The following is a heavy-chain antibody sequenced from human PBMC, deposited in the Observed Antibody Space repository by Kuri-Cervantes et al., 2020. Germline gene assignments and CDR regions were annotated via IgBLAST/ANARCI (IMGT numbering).Heavy chain of an antibody. J-gene: IGHJ4*02. V-gene: IGHV5-51*01. Sequence: KVSCKGSGYSITSYWIGWVRQMPGKGLEWMGIIYPGDSDTSYSPSFQGQVTISADKSISTAYLQWSSLKASDTAMYYCARLGGTTGTNFDYWGQGTLVTVSS. CDR3: ARLGGTTGTNFDY. CDR2: IYPGDSDT. D-gene: IGHD1-1*01. CDR1: GYSITSYW.